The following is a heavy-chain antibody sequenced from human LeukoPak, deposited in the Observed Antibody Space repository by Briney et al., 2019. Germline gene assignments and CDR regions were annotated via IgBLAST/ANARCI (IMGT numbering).Heavy chain of an antibody. CDR2: IHYSGNT. D-gene: IGHD3-16*02. CDR1: GGSISGYY. V-gene: IGHV4-59*01. CDR3: ARDRANYDYVWGSYRKGDAFDI. Sequence: SETLSLTCTVSGGSISGYYWSWIRQPPGKGLEWIGYIHYSGNTNYNPSLKSRVTISVDSSKNQFSLKLNSVIAADTAVYYCARDRANYDYVWGSYRKGDAFDIWGQGTMVTVSS. J-gene: IGHJ3*02.